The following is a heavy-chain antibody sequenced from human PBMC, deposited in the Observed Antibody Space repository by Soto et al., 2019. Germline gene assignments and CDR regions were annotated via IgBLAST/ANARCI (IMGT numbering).Heavy chain of an antibody. J-gene: IGHJ4*02. CDR2: INTYNGNT. D-gene: IGHD6-13*01. CDR1: GYTFTNYG. V-gene: IGHV1-18*01. CDR3: ARGSSPVDFDY. Sequence: ASVKVSCKASGYTFTNYGINLVRQAPGQGLEWMGWINTYNGNTNFAQRLQGRVTMTTEASTTTAYMELRSLRSDDTAVYYCARGSSPVDFDYWGQGTLVTVSS.